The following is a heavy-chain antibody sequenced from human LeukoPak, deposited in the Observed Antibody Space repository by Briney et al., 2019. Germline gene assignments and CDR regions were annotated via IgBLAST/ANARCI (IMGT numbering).Heavy chain of an antibody. J-gene: IGHJ6*03. Sequence: QSGGSLRLSCAASGFTFSSYAMHWVRQAPGKGLEWVAVISYDGSNKYYADSVKGRFTISRDNSKNTLYLQMNSLRAEDTAVYYCAKPWIDSEVPAATDYYYYYMDVWGKGTTVTVSS. D-gene: IGHD2-2*01. CDR2: ISYDGSNK. CDR3: AKPWIDSEVPAATDYYYYYMDV. CDR1: GFTFSSYA. V-gene: IGHV3-30-3*02.